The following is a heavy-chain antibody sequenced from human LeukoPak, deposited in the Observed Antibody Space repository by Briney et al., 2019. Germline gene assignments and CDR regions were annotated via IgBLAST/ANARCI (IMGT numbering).Heavy chain of an antibody. V-gene: IGHV3-30*01. J-gene: IGHJ4*02. D-gene: IGHD6-6*01. CDR2: ISYDGSNK. Sequence: GRSLRLSCTASGFTFSSYAMHWVRQAPGKGLEWVAGISYDGSNKYYADSVKGRFTISRDNSKNTLYLQMNSLRAEDTAVYYCARDRSIYSSSSFFDYWGQGTLVTVSS. CDR3: ARDRSIYSSSSFFDY. CDR1: GFTFSSYA.